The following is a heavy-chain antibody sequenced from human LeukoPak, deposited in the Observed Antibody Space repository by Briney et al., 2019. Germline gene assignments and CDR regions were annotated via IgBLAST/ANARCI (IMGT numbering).Heavy chain of an antibody. D-gene: IGHD4-11*01. J-gene: IGHJ6*03. Sequence: SETLSLTCTVSGGSISSGSYYWSWIRQPAGKGLEWIGRIYTSGSTNYNPSLKSRVTISVDTSKNQFSLKLSSVTAADTAVYYCARSPTGDYSNFGGYYYYYYMDVWGKGTTVTVSS. V-gene: IGHV4-61*02. CDR3: ARSPTGDYSNFGGYYYYYYMDV. CDR1: GGSISSGSYY. CDR2: IYTSGST.